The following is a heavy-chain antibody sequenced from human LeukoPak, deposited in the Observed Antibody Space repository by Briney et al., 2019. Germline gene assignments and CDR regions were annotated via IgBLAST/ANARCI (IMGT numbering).Heavy chain of an antibody. D-gene: IGHD1-26*01. CDR2: IYYSGST. J-gene: IGHJ4*02. CDR1: GGSISSYY. CDR3: ARVDSGRYYGHDY. Sequence: PSETLSLTCTVSGGSISSYYWSWIRQPPGKGLEWIGYIYYSGSTNYNPSLKSRVTISVDTSKNQFSLKLSSVTAADTAMYYCARVDSGRYYGHDYWGQGTLVTVTS. V-gene: IGHV4-59*01.